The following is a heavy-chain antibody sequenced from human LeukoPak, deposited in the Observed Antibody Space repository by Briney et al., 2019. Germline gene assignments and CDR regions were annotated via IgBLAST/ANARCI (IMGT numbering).Heavy chain of an antibody. CDR3: AKDRCGGECHSFDY. D-gene: IGHD2-21*01. CDR2: INSDGSST. Sequence: GGSLRLSCAASGFTFSSYWMHWVRQAPGKGLVWVSRINSDGSSTSYADSVKGRFTISRDNAKNTLYLQMNSLRTEDTAVYYCAKDRCGGECHSFDYWGQGTLVTVSS. V-gene: IGHV3-74*01. J-gene: IGHJ4*02. CDR1: GFTFSSYW.